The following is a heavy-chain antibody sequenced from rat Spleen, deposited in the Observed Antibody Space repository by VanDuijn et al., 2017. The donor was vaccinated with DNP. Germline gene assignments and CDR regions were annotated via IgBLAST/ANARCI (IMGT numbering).Heavy chain of an antibody. Sequence: EVKLVESGGGLVQPGRSLKLSCVASGFNFNDYWMGWVRQAPGKGLEWIGQINKDSGTINYIPSLKEKITISRDNAQNTLYLQMSKLGSEDTAIYHCAKGPNYGGWSDYFDYWGQGVMVTVSS. D-gene: IGHD1-11*01. CDR3: AKGPNYGGWSDYFDY. V-gene: IGHV4-2*01. CDR2: INKDSGTI. CDR1: GFNFNDYW. J-gene: IGHJ2*01.